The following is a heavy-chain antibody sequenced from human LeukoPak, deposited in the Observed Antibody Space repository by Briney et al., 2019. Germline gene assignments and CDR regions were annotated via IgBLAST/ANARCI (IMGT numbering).Heavy chain of an antibody. V-gene: IGHV1-2*02. Sequence: GASVKVSCKASGYTFTGYYMHWVRQAPGQGLEWMGWINPNSGGTNYAQKFQGRVTMTRDTFISTAYMELSRLRSDDTAVYYCARNYDSSGYYYDQFDYWGQGTLVTVSS. J-gene: IGHJ4*02. CDR2: INPNSGGT. D-gene: IGHD3-22*01. CDR3: ARNYDSSGYYYDQFDY. CDR1: GYTFTGYY.